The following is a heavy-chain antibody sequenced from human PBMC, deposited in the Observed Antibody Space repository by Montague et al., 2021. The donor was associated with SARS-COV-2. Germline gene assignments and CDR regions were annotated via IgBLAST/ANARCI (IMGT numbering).Heavy chain of an antibody. J-gene: IGHJ4*02. V-gene: IGHV3-21*01. CDR2: ISSSSSYI. CDR3: ARDRGGSYPLDY. D-gene: IGHD1-26*01. Sequence: SLRLSCAASGFTFSSYSMNWVRQAPGKGLEWVSSISSSSSYIYYADSVKGRFTISRDNAKNSLYLQMNSLIAEDTAVYYCARDRGGSYPLDYWGQGTLVTVSS. CDR1: GFTFSSYS.